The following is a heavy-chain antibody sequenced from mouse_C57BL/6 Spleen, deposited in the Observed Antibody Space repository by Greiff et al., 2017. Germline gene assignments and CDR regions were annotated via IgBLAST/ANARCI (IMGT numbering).Heavy chain of an antibody. CDR1: GYTFTSYW. CDR2: IDPNSGGT. V-gene: IGHV1-72*01. D-gene: IGHD1-1*01. CDR3: ARSPYYYGSGDWYIDV. J-gene: IGHJ1*03. Sequence: VQLQQPGAELVKPGASVKLSCKASGYTFTSYWMHWVKQRPGRGLEWIGRIDPNSGGTKYNEKFKSKATLTVDKHSSTAYMQLSSLTSEDSAFYYCARSPYYYGSGDWYIDVWGTGTTVTVSS.